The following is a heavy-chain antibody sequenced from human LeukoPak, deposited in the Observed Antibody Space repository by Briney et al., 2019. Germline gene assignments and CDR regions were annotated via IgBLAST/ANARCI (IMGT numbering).Heavy chain of an antibody. CDR1: GFTFSSHG. J-gene: IGHJ4*02. CDR3: AKDPRIEAAAPDY. CDR2: ISGSGGTT. Sequence: GGSLRLSCAASGFTFSSHGMSWVRQAPGKGLEWVSTISGSGGTTYYADFVKGRFTISRDNSKNTLSLQMNSLRPEDTAVYYCAKDPRIEAAAPDYWGQGTLVTVSS. V-gene: IGHV3-23*01. D-gene: IGHD6-13*01.